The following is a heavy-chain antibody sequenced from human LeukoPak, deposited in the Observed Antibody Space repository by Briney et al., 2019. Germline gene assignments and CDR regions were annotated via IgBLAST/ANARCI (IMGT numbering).Heavy chain of an antibody. J-gene: IGHJ4*02. CDR3: ARDSYYYGSGSYPFDY. CDR2: IWYDGSNK. D-gene: IGHD3-10*01. CDR1: GLTFSSYG. Sequence: PGRSLRLSCAASGLTFSSYGMHWVRQAPGKGLEWVAVIWYDGSNKYYADSVKGRFTISRDNSKNTLHLQMNSLRAEDTAVYYCARDSYYYGSGSYPFDYWGQGTLVTVSS. V-gene: IGHV3-33*01.